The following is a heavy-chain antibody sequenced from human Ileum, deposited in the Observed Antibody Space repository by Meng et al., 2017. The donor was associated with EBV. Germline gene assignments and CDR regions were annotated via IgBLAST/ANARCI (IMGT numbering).Heavy chain of an antibody. D-gene: IGHD1-1*01. J-gene: IGHJ4*02. V-gene: IGHV4-59*02. Sequence: QVLLQESGPGLVKPSETLSLTCTVAGDSVTSHSWSWIRQPPGKGLEWIGYIYNGETTDYNPSLENRVTISIDTSMNQLSLRLTSVTAADTAVYFCVSGGFTTIDYWGQGTLVTVSS. CDR3: VSGGFTTIDY. CDR2: IYNGETT. CDR1: GDSVTSHS.